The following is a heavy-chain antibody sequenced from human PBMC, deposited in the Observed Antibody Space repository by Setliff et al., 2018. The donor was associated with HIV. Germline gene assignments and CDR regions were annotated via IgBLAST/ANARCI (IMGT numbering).Heavy chain of an antibody. J-gene: IGHJ4*02. Sequence: PGGSLRLSCVASGFTFSSYCMDWFRQAPGKGLEWVSSISYGGTYIYYADSVKGRFTISRDNAKNSLYLQMNSLRAEDTAVYYCAKAPYNYGLYYFDYWGQGALVTVSS. D-gene: IGHD3-10*01. CDR2: ISYGGTYI. CDR1: GFTFSSYC. CDR3: AKAPYNYGLYYFDY. V-gene: IGHV3-21*01.